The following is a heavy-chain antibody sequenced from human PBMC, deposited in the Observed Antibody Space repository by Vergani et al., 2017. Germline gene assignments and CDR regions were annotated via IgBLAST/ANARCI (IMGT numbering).Heavy chain of an antibody. D-gene: IGHD2-15*01. Sequence: EVQLVESGGGLVQPGGSLRLSCAASGFTFSSYSMNWVRQAPGKGLEWVSYISSSSSTIYYADSVKGRFTISRDNAKNSLYLQMNSLRAEDTAVYYCARDSTISQVVVAFDIWGQGTMVTVSS. J-gene: IGHJ3*02. CDR1: GFTFSSYS. CDR2: ISSSSSTI. CDR3: ARDSTISQVVVAFDI. V-gene: IGHV3-48*04.